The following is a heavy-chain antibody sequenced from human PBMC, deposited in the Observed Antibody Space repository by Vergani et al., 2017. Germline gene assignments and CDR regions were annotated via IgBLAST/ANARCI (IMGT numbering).Heavy chain of an antibody. CDR1: GFTFSSYG. D-gene: IGHD6-13*01. CDR3: ARGRGSSSFNRFDP. Sequence: QVQLVESGGGVVQPGRSLRLSCAASGFTFSSYGMHWVRQAPGKGLEWVAVISYDGSNKYYADSVKGRFTISRDNSKNTLYLQMNSLRAEDTAVYYCARGRGSSSFNRFDPWGQGTLVTVSS. CDR2: ISYDGSNK. J-gene: IGHJ5*02. V-gene: IGHV3-30*03.